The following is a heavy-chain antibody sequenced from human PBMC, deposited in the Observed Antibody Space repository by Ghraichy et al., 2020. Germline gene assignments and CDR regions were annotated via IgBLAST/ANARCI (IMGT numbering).Heavy chain of an antibody. CDR2: ICYSGNT. CDR1: GCSISTSTFY. J-gene: IGHJ4*02. Sequence: SETLSLTCTVSGCSISTSTFYWGWIRPPPGQGLESIASICYSGNTYFNPSLKRRVTISAYTSKNQFPLKLSSVTDAATAVYYCARVMGGYYYDTSGALAYWGQGTLVTVSP. CDR3: ARVMGGYYYDTSGALAY. V-gene: IGHV4-39*01. D-gene: IGHD3-22*01.